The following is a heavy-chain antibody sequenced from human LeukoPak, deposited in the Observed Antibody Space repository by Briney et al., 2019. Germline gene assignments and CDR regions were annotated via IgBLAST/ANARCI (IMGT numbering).Heavy chain of an antibody. CDR2: IIPIFGTA. D-gene: IGHD5-18*01. CDR3: AREPFFDGYSYGYLDY. Sequence: ASVKVSCKASGGTFSSYAISWVRQAPGQGLEWMGGIIPIFGTANYAQKFQGRVTITADESTSTAYMELSSLRSEDTAVYYFAREPFFDGYSYGYLDYWGPGTLVTVSS. J-gene: IGHJ4*02. V-gene: IGHV1-69*13. CDR1: GGTFSSYA.